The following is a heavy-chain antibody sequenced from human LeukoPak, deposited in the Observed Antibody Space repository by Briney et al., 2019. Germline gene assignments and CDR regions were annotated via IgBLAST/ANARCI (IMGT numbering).Heavy chain of an antibody. V-gene: IGHV3-9*01. CDR1: GFTFDNYA. CDR3: ARVLVGAIEV. D-gene: IGHD1-26*01. J-gene: IGHJ4*02. CDR2: ISWNSGSI. Sequence: SGGSLRLSCAASGFTFDNYAMHWVRKAPGKGLEWVSGISWNSGSIGYADSVKGRFTISRDNAKNSLYLQMNSLRAEDTAVYYCARVLVGAIEVWGQGTLVTVSS.